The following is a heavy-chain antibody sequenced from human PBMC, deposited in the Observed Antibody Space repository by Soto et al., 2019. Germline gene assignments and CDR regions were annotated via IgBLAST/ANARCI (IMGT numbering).Heavy chain of an antibody. V-gene: IGHV3-30*18. D-gene: IGHD6-13*01. J-gene: IGHJ4*02. Sequence: QVQLVESGGGVVQPGRSLRLSCAASGCSFSTYGMHWVRQAPGKGLEWVAAMSYDGTKKYYADSVEGRFSISRDNSRNTVFVQLDSRRVADPAVYYCAKEYGSTGMDHWRQGTLGTVSS. CDR1: GCSFSTYG. CDR2: MSYDGTKK. CDR3: AKEYGSTGMDH.